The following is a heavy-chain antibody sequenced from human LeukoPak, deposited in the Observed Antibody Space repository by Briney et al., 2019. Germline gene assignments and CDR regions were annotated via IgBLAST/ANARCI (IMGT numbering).Heavy chain of an antibody. CDR3: ARGSPGDGSGSYYPYYFDY. CDR2: INHSGST. CDR1: GGSFSGYY. V-gene: IGHV4-34*01. D-gene: IGHD3-10*01. Sequence: PSETLFLTCAVYGGSFSGYYWSWIRQPPGKGLEWIGEINHSGSTNYNPSLKSRVTISVDTSKNQFSLKLSSVTAADTAVYYCARGSPGDGSGSYYPYYFDYWGQGTLVTVSS. J-gene: IGHJ4*02.